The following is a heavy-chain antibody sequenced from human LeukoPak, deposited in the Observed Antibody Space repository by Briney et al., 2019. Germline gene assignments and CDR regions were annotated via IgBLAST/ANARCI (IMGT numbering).Heavy chain of an antibody. CDR3: ARHGGYCSGTSCSWGAFDI. D-gene: IGHD2-2*01. V-gene: IGHV4-39*01. CDR2: IYYSGST. Sequence: SETLSLTCTVSGGSISSSSYYWGWIRQPPGKGLEWIGSIYYSGSTYYNPSLKSRVTISVDTSKNQFSLKLSSVTAADTAVYYCARHGGYCSGTSCSWGAFDIWGQGTMVTVSS. J-gene: IGHJ3*02. CDR1: GGSISSSSYY.